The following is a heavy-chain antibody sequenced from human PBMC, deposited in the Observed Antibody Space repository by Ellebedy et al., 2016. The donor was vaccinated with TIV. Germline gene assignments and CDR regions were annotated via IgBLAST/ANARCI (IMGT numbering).Heavy chain of an antibody. Sequence: SETLSLTCTVSGGSISSSSYYWGWIRQPPGKGLEWIGSIYYSGSTYYNPSLKSRVTISVDTSKNQFSLKLSSVTAADTAVYYCARFGFSKRIVAAGRDQYYYYGMDVWGQGTTVTVSS. CDR3: ARFGFSKRIVAAGRDQYYYYGMDV. D-gene: IGHD6-13*01. J-gene: IGHJ6*02. V-gene: IGHV4-39*07. CDR1: GGSISSSSYY. CDR2: IYYSGST.